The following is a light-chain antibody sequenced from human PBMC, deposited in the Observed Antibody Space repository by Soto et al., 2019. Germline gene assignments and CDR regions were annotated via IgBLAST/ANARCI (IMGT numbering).Light chain of an antibody. V-gene: IGKV3-11*01. CDR1: QYINTR. J-gene: IGKJ1*01. Sequence: EIVLTQSPATLSSFPGDRVTLSCRASQYINTRLAWYQHRPGQAPRLLIYQTSIRAAGIPARFSASGSGTDLTLTIRDVQPEDFALYYCHQRQSWPRTFGQGTKVDI. CDR3: HQRQSWPRT. CDR2: QTS.